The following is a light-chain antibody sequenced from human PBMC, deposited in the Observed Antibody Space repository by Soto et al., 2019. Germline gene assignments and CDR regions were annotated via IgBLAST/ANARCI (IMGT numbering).Light chain of an antibody. CDR2: WAS. V-gene: IGKV4-1*01. J-gene: IGKJ4*01. CDR3: QHYYSTPLT. Sequence: DIVMTQSPDSLSVSLVERATINCKSSQSVLYSSSNKNYLAWYQQKPGQPPKLLIYWASTRESGVPDRFSGSGSGTDFTLTISSLQAEDVAVYYCQHYYSTPLTFGGGPKVDIK. CDR1: QSVLYSSSNKNY.